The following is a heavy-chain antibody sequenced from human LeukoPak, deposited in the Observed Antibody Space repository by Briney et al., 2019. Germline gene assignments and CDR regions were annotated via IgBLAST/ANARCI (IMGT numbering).Heavy chain of an antibody. D-gene: IGHD6-19*01. J-gene: IGHJ4*02. CDR3: ARGRSSGWKGHLDY. CDR2: ISAYNGNT. CDR1: GYTFTSYG. Sequence: ASVKVSCKASGYTFTSYGISWVRQAPGQGLEWMGWISAYNGNTNYAQKLQGRVNMTTDTSTSTAYMEPRSLRSDDTAVYYCARGRSSGWKGHLDYWGQGTLVTVSS. V-gene: IGHV1-18*04.